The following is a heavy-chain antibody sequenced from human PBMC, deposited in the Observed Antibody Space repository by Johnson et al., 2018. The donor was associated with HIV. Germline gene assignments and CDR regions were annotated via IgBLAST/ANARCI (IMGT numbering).Heavy chain of an antibody. CDR3: ATRDPTHRPGVFDI. D-gene: IGHD1-14*01. Sequence: QVQLVESGGGLVKPGESLRLSCAASGFIFSDYYMSWIRQAPGKGLEWVSYISSSGATIYYADSVKGRFTISSDNSKNSLYLQMNSLRAEDTAVYYCATRDPTHRPGVFDIWGQGTMVTVSS. CDR2: ISSSGATI. V-gene: IGHV3-11*04. J-gene: IGHJ3*02. CDR1: GFIFSDYY.